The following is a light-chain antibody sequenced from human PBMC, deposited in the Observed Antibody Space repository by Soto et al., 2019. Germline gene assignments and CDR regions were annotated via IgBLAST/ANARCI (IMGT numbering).Light chain of an antibody. Sequence: EIVMTQSPVTLSVSPGERATLSCRASQSVSSNLAWYQQKPGQAPRLLIYGASTRATGIPARFSGSGSGTEFTLTISNLQSEDFAIYYCQQFNDWPRTFGQGTK. CDR2: GAS. J-gene: IGKJ1*01. V-gene: IGKV3-15*01. CDR3: QQFNDWPRT. CDR1: QSVSSN.